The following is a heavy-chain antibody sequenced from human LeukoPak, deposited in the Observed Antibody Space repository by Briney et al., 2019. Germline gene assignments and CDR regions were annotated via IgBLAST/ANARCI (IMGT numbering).Heavy chain of an antibody. Sequence: GGSLRLSCAASEFTLSNYWMHWVRQAPGKGLEWVSSISSSSSYIYYADSVKGRFTISRDNAKNSLYLQMNSLRAEDTAVYYCARESIGCSSTSCYRDYYMDVWGKGTTVTVSS. CDR1: EFTLSNYW. V-gene: IGHV3-21*01. CDR3: ARESIGCSSTSCYRDYYMDV. D-gene: IGHD2-2*01. CDR2: ISSSSSYI. J-gene: IGHJ6*03.